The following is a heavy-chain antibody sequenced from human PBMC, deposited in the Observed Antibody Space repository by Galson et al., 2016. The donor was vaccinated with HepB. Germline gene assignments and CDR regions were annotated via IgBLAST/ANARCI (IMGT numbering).Heavy chain of an antibody. V-gene: IGHV3-23*01. D-gene: IGHD3-3*01. Sequence: SLRLSCAASGFSFSSYAMTWVRQAPGKGLEWVSGISGSGTTTYYADSVKGRFSISRENSQNTVYMEMNGLRAEDTALYYCAKVRSRGIFGLGYPYQGVDVWGKGTTVTVSS. CDR2: ISGSGTTT. J-gene: IGHJ6*04. CDR1: GFSFSSYA. CDR3: AKVRSRGIFGLGYPYQGVDV.